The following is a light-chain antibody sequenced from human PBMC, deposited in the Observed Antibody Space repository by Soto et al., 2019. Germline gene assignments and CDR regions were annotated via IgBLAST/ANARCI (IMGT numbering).Light chain of an antibody. J-gene: IGKJ2*01. V-gene: IGKV3-20*01. CDR2: GAS. Sequence: ENVLTHSPGTLSLSPGERATLSCRASQTVSSSYLAWYQQKPGQAPRLLIYGASSRATSIPDRFSGSGSGTDFTLTISRLEPEDFAVYYCQQYGSSPPYTFGQGTKLEIK. CDR3: QQYGSSPPYT. CDR1: QTVSSSY.